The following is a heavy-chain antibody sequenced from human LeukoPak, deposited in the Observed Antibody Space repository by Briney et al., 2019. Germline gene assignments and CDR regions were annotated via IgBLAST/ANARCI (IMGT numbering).Heavy chain of an antibody. CDR3: ARVVLRYFDWLPYYFDY. Sequence: GGSLRLSCAASGFTFSSYALTWVRQAPGKGLEWVSAISGSSDSTLFADSVKGRFTISRDNSKNTLYLQMNSLRAEDTAVYYCARVVLRYFDWLPYYFDYWGQGTLVTVSS. CDR2: ISGSSDST. J-gene: IGHJ4*02. CDR1: GFTFSSYA. D-gene: IGHD3-9*01. V-gene: IGHV3-23*01.